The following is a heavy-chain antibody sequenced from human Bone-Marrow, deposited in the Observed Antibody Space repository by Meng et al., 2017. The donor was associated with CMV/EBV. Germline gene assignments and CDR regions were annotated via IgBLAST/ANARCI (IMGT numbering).Heavy chain of an antibody. Sequence: KVSCKGSGYSFTSYWIGWVRQMPGKGLEWMWIIYPGDSDTRYSPSFQGQATISADKSISTAYLQWSSLKASDTAMYYCARLRAVPAPCAYWGQGTLVTVSS. D-gene: IGHD2-2*01. V-gene: IGHV5-51*01. J-gene: IGHJ4*02. CDR1: GYSFTSYW. CDR2: IYPGDSDT. CDR3: ARLRAVPAPCAY.